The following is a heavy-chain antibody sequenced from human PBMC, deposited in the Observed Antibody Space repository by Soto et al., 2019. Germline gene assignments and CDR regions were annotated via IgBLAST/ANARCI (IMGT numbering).Heavy chain of an antibody. Sequence: PGWSLRLSCVVSGFTLSTFAMQWVRQAPGKGLEWVAFILYDGSNEYYADSVKGRFTISRDTSKNTLYLQMNSLRPEDTAVYYCASVMDFWGQGTPGTVSS. D-gene: IGHD2-8*01. CDR1: GFTLSTFA. CDR2: ILYDGSNE. J-gene: IGHJ4*02. V-gene: IGHV3-30-3*01. CDR3: ASVMDF.